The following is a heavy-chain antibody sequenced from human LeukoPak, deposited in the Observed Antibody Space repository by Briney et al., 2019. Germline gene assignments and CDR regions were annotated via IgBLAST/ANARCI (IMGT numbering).Heavy chain of an antibody. V-gene: IGHV3-33*01. D-gene: IGHD6-19*01. CDR1: GFTFSSYG. CDR3: ARRAIAVAGIGWFDP. J-gene: IGHJ5*02. Sequence: GGSLRLSCAASGFTFSSYGMHWVRQAPGKGLEWVAVIWYDGSNKYYADSVKGRFTISRDNAKNSLYLQMNSLRAEDTAVYYCARRAIAVAGIGWFDPWGQGTLVTVSS. CDR2: IWYDGSNK.